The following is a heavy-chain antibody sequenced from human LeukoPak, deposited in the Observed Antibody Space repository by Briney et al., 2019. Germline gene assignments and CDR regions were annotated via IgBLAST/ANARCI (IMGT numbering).Heavy chain of an antibody. CDR2: IKQDGSEK. CDR1: GFRFSTSW. CDR3: AREVAVGIGAYNY. J-gene: IGHJ4*02. D-gene: IGHD6-13*01. V-gene: IGHV3-7*01. Sequence: PGGSLRLSYAGSGFRFSTSWMSWVRQDPEKGLEWVANIKQDGSEKYYIDSVKGRFTISRDNAKNSLYLQMSSLRAEDTALYYCAREVAVGIGAYNYWGQGTLVTVSS.